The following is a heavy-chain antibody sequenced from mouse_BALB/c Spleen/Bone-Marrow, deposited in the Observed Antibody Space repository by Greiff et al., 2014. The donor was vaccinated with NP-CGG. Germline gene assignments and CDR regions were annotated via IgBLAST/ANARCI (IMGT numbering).Heavy chain of an antibody. V-gene: IGHV3-8*02. J-gene: IGHJ2*01. CDR1: GDSITRGY. Sequence: DVMLVESGPSLVKPSQTLSLTCSVTGDSITRGYWSWIRKFPGNKLEYMGYITYSANTYYNPSLKSRLSITRDTSKNQYYLQLNSVTTEDTATYYCATGYYFDYWGQGTTLTVSS. CDR3: ATGYYFDY. D-gene: IGHD4-1*01. CDR2: ITYSANT.